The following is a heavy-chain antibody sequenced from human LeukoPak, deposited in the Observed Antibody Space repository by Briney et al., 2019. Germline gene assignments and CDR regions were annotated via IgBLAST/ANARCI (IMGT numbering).Heavy chain of an antibody. J-gene: IGHJ4*02. V-gene: IGHV3-48*01. CDR2: TSSSSSAI. Sequence: GGSLRLSCAASGFTFSTYGMNWVRQAPGKGLEWISYTSSSSSAIFYADSVKGRFTISRDNAKNLLYLQMNSLRAEDTAIYYCARERGAILGATVIDYWGQGTLVTVSS. CDR1: GFTFSTYG. CDR3: ARERGAILGATVIDY. D-gene: IGHD1-26*01.